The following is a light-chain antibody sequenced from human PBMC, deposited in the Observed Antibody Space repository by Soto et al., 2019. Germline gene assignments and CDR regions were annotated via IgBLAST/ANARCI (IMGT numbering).Light chain of an antibody. V-gene: IGKV1-39*01. CDR2: DAS. Sequence: DIQMTQSPSSLSASVGDRVTITCRASQSISSCLNWYQQKPGKAPKLLIYDASSLKSGVPSRFSGSGSGTEFTLTISSLQSEDFATYYCQQSHSTPCTFGQGTKVEIK. CDR3: QQSHSTPCT. J-gene: IGKJ1*01. CDR1: QSISSC.